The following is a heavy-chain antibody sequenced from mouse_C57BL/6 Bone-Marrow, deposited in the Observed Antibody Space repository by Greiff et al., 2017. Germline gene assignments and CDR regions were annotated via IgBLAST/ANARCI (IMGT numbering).Heavy chain of an antibody. CDR1: GYTFTDYY. Sequence: VQLQQSGPELVKPGASVKISCKASGYTFTDYYMHWVKQSHGKSLEWIGDINPNNGGTSYNQKFKGKATLTVDKSSSTAYMELRSLTSEDSAVYYCARVHGSSYYYAMDYWGQGTSVTVSS. V-gene: IGHV1-26*01. CDR3: ARVHGSSYYYAMDY. D-gene: IGHD1-1*01. CDR2: INPNNGGT. J-gene: IGHJ4*01.